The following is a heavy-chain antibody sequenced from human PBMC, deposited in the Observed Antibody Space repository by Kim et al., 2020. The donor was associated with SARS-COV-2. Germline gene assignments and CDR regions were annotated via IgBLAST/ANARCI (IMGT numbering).Heavy chain of an antibody. Sequence: GGSLRLSCAASGFTFSSYWMHWVRQGPGKGLEWVSHINSDGRSTSYADSVKGRFTISRDNGKNTLYLQMNSLRAEDTAVYYCARAAAGFDYWGQGTLVTVSS. D-gene: IGHD6-13*01. J-gene: IGHJ4*02. CDR2: INSDGRST. V-gene: IGHV3-74*01. CDR3: ARAAAGFDY. CDR1: GFTFSSYW.